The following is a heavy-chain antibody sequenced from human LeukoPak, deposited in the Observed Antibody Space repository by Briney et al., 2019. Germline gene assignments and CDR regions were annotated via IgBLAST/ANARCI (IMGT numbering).Heavy chain of an antibody. J-gene: IGHJ4*02. CDR2: ISYDGSNK. CDR3: ARGGWGPSPFDY. D-gene: IGHD1-26*01. CDR1: GFTFSSYG. V-gene: IGHV3-30*19. Sequence: TGGSLRLSCAASGFTFSSYGMHWVRQAPGKGLEWVAVISYDGSNKYYADSVKGRFTISRDNSKNTLYLQMNSLRAEDTAVYYCARGGWGPSPFDYWGQGTLVTVSS.